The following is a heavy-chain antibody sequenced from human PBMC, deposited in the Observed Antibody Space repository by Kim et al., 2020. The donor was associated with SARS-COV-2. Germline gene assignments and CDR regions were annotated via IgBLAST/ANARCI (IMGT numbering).Heavy chain of an antibody. CDR3: ASGNEPYYYFGLDL. CDR2: ISSTGSAI. D-gene: IGHD1-1*01. CDR1: GFTFGSYE. V-gene: IGHV3-48*03. J-gene: IGHJ6*02. Sequence: GGSLRLSCAGSGFTFGSYEMNWVRQAPGKGLECFSYISSTGSAIYYADSVKGRFTISRDNAKNSLYLQMNSLRAEDTAVYYCASGNEPYYYFGLDLWGQGTTVTVSS.